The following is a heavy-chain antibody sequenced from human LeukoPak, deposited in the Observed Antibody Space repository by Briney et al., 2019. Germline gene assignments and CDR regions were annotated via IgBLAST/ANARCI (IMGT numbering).Heavy chain of an antibody. J-gene: IGHJ4*02. V-gene: IGHV3-7*01. CDR2: IKQDGSEK. D-gene: IGHD5-24*01. CDR3: ARDRDGYKPGVFDY. CDR1: GFTFSSYW. Sequence: PGGSLRLSCAASGFTFSSYWMSWVRQAPGKGLEWVANIKQDGSEKYYVGSVKGRFTISRDNAKNSLYLQMNSLRAEDTAVYYCARDRDGYKPGVFDYWGQGTLVTVSS.